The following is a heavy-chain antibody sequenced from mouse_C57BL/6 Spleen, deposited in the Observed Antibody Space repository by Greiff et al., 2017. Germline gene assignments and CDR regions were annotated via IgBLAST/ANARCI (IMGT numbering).Heavy chain of an antibody. Sequence: QVQLQQPGAELVRPGSSVKLSCKASGYTFTSYWMDWVKQRPGQGLEWIGNIYPSDSETHYNQKFKDKATLTVDKSSSTAYMQLSSLTSEDSAVYYCARSGAYYSNYGFDYWGQGTTLTVSS. CDR1: GYTFTSYW. D-gene: IGHD2-5*01. J-gene: IGHJ2*01. CDR2: IYPSDSET. CDR3: ARSGAYYSNYGFDY. V-gene: IGHV1-61*01.